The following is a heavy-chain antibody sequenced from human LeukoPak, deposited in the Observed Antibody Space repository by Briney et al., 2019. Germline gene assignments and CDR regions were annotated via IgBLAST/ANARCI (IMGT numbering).Heavy chain of an antibody. Sequence: ASVKVSCTASGGTFSTYTISWVRQAPGQGLEWMGGIIPIFGTTSYAQKFQGRVTITADDSTRAAYMELSSLRSEDTAVYYCAREPSRGFSDAYDMDVWGQGTTVTVSS. J-gene: IGHJ6*02. V-gene: IGHV1-69*13. CDR3: AREPSRGFSDAYDMDV. CDR1: GGTFSTYT. CDR2: IIPIFGTT. D-gene: IGHD5-18*01.